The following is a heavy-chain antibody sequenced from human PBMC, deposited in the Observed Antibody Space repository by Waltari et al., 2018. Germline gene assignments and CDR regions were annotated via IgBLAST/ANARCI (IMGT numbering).Heavy chain of an antibody. J-gene: IGHJ5*02. CDR2: VNNDGTTT. V-gene: IGHV3-74*01. Sequence: EVQVVESGGGLVQPGGSLRLSCTASGGTFSPHRVHWVRQIPGKGLVWVSGVNNDGTTTRFADPVKGRFTISRDNARNAVHLQMNSLRAEDTAVYFCGTFEAVASWGQGTLVTVSS. CDR1: GGTFSPHR. CDR3: GTFEAVAS.